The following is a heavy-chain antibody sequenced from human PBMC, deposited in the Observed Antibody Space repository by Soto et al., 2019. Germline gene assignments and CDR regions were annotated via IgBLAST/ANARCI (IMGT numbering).Heavy chain of an antibody. CDR3: ARGASGYYDSSGYYSPYYFDY. Sequence: QVQLQQWGAGLLKPSETLSLTCAVYGGSFSGYYWSWIRQPPGKGLEWIGEINHSGSTNYNPSLKSQVTIAGETSQKPFSLKLSSVTAGDTAVYYCARGASGYYDSSGYYSPYYFDYWGQGTLVTVSS. J-gene: IGHJ4*02. V-gene: IGHV4-34*01. CDR1: GGSFSGYY. D-gene: IGHD3-22*01. CDR2: INHSGST.